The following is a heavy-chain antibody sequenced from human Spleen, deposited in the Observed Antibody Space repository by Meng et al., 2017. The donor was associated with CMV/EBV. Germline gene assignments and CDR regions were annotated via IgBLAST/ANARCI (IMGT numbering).Heavy chain of an antibody. V-gene: IGHV3-23*01. J-gene: IGHJ4*02. CDR2: ISGSGGST. D-gene: IGHD3-10*01. Sequence: GESLKISCAASGSTFSSYSMNWVRQAPGKGLEWVSAISGSGGSTYYADSVKGRFTISRDNSKNTLYLQMNSLRAEDTAVYYCAKGGVRGVISPFWGQGTLVTVSS. CDR1: GSTFSSYS. CDR3: AKGGVRGVISPF.